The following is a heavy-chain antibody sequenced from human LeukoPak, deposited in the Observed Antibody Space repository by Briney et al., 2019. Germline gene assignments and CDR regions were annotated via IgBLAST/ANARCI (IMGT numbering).Heavy chain of an antibody. Sequence: GGSLRLSCAASGFTFSSYVIHWVRQAPGKGLEWVAHISYDGSDKYYADSVKGRFTISRDNAKNSLYLQMNSLRAEDTALYYCAKDGGGYSYGAYYYFDYWGQGTLVTVSS. CDR3: AKDGGGYSYGAYYYFDY. J-gene: IGHJ4*02. V-gene: IGHV3-30-3*01. D-gene: IGHD5-18*01. CDR1: GFTFSSYV. CDR2: ISYDGSDK.